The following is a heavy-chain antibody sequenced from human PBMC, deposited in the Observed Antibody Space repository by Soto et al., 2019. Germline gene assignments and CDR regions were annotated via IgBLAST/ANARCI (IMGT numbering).Heavy chain of an antibody. J-gene: IGHJ3*02. Sequence: GGSLRLSCAASGFTFSSYSMNWVRQAPGKGLEWVSSISSSSSYIYYADSVKGRFTISRDNAKNSLYLQMNSLRAEDTSVYYCARDPYCSGGSCYHDAFDIWGQGTMVTVSS. V-gene: IGHV3-21*01. D-gene: IGHD2-15*01. CDR1: GFTFSSYS. CDR3: ARDPYCSGGSCYHDAFDI. CDR2: ISSSSSYI.